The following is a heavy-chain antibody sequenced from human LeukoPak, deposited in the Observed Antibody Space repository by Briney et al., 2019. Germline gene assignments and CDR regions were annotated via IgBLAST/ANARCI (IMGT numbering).Heavy chain of an antibody. CDR3: ARDYGDSLYYYYMDV. J-gene: IGHJ6*03. CDR2: IYYSGST. D-gene: IGHD4-17*01. V-gene: IGHV4-39*07. Sequence: PAETLSLTCTVSGGSISSSSYYWGWIRQPPGKGLEWIGSIYYSGSTYYNPSLKSRVTISVDTSKNQFSLKLSSVTAADTAVYYCARDYGDSLYYYYMDVWGKGTTVTVSS. CDR1: GGSISSSSYY.